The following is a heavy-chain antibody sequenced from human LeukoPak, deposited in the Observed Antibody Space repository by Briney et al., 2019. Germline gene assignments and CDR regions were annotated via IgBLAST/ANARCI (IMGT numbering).Heavy chain of an antibody. D-gene: IGHD5-12*01. CDR3: AFTNRGYTNAWYHS. Sequence: GASVTLSCKASGYTFNTFTTYGISWARQAPGQGLEWMGWISAYNGNTRYPQKLQDRVTMTTDTSTSTAYMELKSLRSDDTAIYYCAFTNRGYTNAWYHSWGQGTLVTVST. CDR2: ISAYNGNT. CDR1: GYTFNTFTTYG. J-gene: IGHJ5*01. V-gene: IGHV1-18*04.